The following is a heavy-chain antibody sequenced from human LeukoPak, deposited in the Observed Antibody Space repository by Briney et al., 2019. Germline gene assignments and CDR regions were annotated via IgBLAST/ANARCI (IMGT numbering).Heavy chain of an antibody. CDR1: GFTFSSYS. CDR2: ISSSSYI. CDR3: ARDDIGYCSSTSCRTEITDY. J-gene: IGHJ4*02. D-gene: IGHD2-2*01. V-gene: IGHV3-21*01. Sequence: GGSLRLSCAASGFTFSSYSMNWVRQAPGKGLEWVSSISSSSYIYYADSVKGRFTISRDNAKNSLYLQMNSLRAEDTAVYYCARDDIGYCSSTSCRTEITDYWGQGTLVTVSS.